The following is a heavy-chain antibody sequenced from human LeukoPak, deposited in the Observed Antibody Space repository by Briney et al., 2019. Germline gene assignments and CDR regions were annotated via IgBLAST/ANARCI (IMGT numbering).Heavy chain of an antibody. J-gene: IGHJ6*02. CDR2: IIPILGIA. CDR3: AREETIASAGGGDDYYYGMDV. V-gene: IGHV1-69*04. CDR1: GGTFSSYA. Sequence: SVKVSCKASGGTFSSYAITWVRQAPGHGLEWMGRIIPILGIANHPQKFQGRVAITADKSTSTAYMELSSLTSEDTAVYYCAREETIASAGGGDDYYYGMDVWGQGTTVTVSS. D-gene: IGHD6-13*01.